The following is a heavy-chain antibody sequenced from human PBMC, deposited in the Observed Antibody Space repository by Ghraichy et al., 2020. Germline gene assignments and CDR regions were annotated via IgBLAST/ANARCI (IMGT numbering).Heavy chain of an antibody. V-gene: IGHV3-43*02. J-gene: IGHJ4*02. CDR1: GFTFDDYA. D-gene: IGHD1-26*01. Sequence: ETLSLTCAASGFTFDDYAMHWVRQSPGKGLEWVSLISGDGGSTYYADSVKGRFTISRDNSKNSLYLQMNSLRTEDTALYYCAKDGERLPAYYFDYWGQGTLVTVSS. CDR3: AKDGERLPAYYFDY. CDR2: ISGDGGST.